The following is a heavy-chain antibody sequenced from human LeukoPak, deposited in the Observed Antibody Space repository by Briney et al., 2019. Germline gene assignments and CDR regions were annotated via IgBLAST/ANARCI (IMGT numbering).Heavy chain of an antibody. J-gene: IGHJ4*02. V-gene: IGHV3-30*03. CDR1: GFTFSSYG. CDR3: ARDGLDEVTLYY. Sequence: GGSLRLSCAASGFTFSSYGMHWVRQAPGKGLEWVAVISYDGSNKYYADSVKGRFTISRDNSKNTLYLQMNSLRAEDTAVYYCARDGLDEVTLYYWGQGTLVTVSS. D-gene: IGHD5-18*01. CDR2: ISYDGSNK.